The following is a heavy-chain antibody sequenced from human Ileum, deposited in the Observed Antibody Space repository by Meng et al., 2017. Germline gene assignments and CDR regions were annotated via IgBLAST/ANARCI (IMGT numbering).Heavy chain of an antibody. CDR2: IYVDGRT. CDR1: GFTVSVNY. Sequence: VQLVESGGGLVLPGGSLSLSCAASGFTVSVNYMSWVRQAPGKGLEWVSCIYVDGRTYYADSVKGRFTIFRDSSKNTLYLQMNSLRAEDTAVYYCAKSVNFDAGGYYPWGQGTLVTVSS. CDR3: AKSVNFDAGGYYP. V-gene: IGHV3-66*01. J-gene: IGHJ5*02. D-gene: IGHD3-22*01.